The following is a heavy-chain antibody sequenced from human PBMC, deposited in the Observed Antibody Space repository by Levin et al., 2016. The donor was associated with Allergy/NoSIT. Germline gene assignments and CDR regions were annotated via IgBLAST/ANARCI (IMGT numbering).Heavy chain of an antibody. CDR3: AKDGAAVEDY. Sequence: VRQAPGKGLEWVAVISYDGSNKYYADSVKGRFTISRDNSKNTLYLQMNSLRAEDTAVYYCAKDGAAVEDYWGQGTLVTVSS. D-gene: IGHD6-13*01. J-gene: IGHJ4*02. V-gene: IGHV3-30*18. CDR2: ISYDGSNK.